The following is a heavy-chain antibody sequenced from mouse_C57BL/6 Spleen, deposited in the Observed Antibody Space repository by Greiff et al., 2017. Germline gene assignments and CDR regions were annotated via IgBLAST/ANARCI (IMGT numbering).Heavy chain of an antibody. CDR1: GYTFTSYW. CDR2: IHPNSGST. V-gene: IGHV1-64*01. D-gene: IGHD1-1*01. J-gene: IGHJ2*01. Sequence: VQLQQPGAELVKPGASVKLSCKASGYTFTSYWMHWVKQRPGQGLEWIGMIHPNSGSTNYNEKFKSKATLTVAKSSSTAYMQLSSLTSEDSAVYYCARGDHYYGSSYNYFDYWGQGTTLTVSS. CDR3: ARGDHYYGSSYNYFDY.